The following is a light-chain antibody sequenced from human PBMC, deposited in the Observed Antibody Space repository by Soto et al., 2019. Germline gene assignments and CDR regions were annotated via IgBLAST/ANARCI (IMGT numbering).Light chain of an antibody. CDR1: SSDVGGYNY. Sequence: QSVLTQPASVCGSPGQSISSSCNGTSSDVGGYNYVSWYEQHPGKAPKLMIYDVSNRPSGVSNRFSGSKSGNTASLTISGLQAEDEADYYCSSYTSSSTLYVFGTGTKVTVL. V-gene: IGLV2-14*01. CDR2: DVS. CDR3: SSYTSSSTLYV. J-gene: IGLJ1*01.